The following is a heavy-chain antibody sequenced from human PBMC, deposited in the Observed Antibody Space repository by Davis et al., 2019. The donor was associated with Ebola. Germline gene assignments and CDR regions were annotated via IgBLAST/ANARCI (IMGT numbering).Heavy chain of an antibody. CDR3: ARGRRIANDAFDI. V-gene: IGHV4-59*11. CDR2: IYSSGST. J-gene: IGHJ3*02. D-gene: IGHD2-21*01. Sequence: PSETLSLTCSVSGGSISSHYWSWIRQPPGKGLEWIGYIYSSGSTTYNPSLKSRVTMSVDTSKNQFSLNLTSVTAADTAIYFCARGRRIANDAFDIWGQGTLVTVSS. CDR1: GGSISSHY.